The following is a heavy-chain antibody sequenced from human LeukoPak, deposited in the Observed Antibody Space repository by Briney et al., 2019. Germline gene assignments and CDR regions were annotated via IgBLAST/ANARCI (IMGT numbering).Heavy chain of an antibody. CDR3: AGDSSGWGHFDY. CDR2: ISSGYI. Sequence: GGSLRLSCVASGSAFTSYSMIWVRQAPGKGLEWVSSISSGYIYYADSVKGRFTISRDNAKNSLYLQMNSLRAEDTAVYYCAGDSSGWGHFDYWGQGTLVTVSS. CDR1: GSAFTSYS. D-gene: IGHD6-19*01. J-gene: IGHJ4*02. V-gene: IGHV3-21*01.